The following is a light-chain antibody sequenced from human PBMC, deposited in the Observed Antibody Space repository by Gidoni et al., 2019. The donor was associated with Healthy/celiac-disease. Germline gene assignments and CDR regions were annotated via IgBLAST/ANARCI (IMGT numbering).Light chain of an antibody. CDR1: QSVSINY. CDR3: QQYGSSPTWT. J-gene: IGKJ1*01. CDR2: GAS. V-gene: IGKV3-20*01. Sequence: EIVLTQSPGTLSLSPGERATLSCRASQSVSINYLAWYQQKPGQAPRLLIDGASGRATGIPDRFSGSGSGTDFTLTISRLEPEDFAVYYCQQYGSSPTWTFGQGTKVEIK.